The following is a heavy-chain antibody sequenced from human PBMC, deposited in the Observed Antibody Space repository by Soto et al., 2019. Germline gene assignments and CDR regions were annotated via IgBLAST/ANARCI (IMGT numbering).Heavy chain of an antibody. CDR3: ASRSGYSSSWGLRAPYYYYGMDV. CDR1: GGEITDYY. D-gene: IGHD6-13*01. CDR2: IKPNSGVT. J-gene: IGHJ6*02. Sequence: AASVKRSRRASGGEITDYYMHGVPPAPGQGLEWMGWIKPNSGVTNYAQKFQGWVTMTRDTSISTAYMELSRLRSDDTAVYYCASRSGYSSSWGLRAPYYYYGMDVWGQGTTVTVSS. V-gene: IGHV1-2*04.